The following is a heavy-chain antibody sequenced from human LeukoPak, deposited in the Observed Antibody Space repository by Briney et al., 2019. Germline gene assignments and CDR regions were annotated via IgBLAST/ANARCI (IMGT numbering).Heavy chain of an antibody. V-gene: IGHV4-38-2*01. CDR3: ARYCTRTTCILRGFDY. D-gene: IGHD2-2*01. CDR1: GYSFTSGHY. CDR2: IYHTGSA. Sequence: SETLSLTCSVSGYSFTSGHYWGWIRQPPGKGLEWIANIYHTGSAHYNPSLKSRVTISVDTSKNQFSLKLSPVTAADTAVYYCARYCTRTTCILRGFDYWGQGTLVTVSS. J-gene: IGHJ4*02.